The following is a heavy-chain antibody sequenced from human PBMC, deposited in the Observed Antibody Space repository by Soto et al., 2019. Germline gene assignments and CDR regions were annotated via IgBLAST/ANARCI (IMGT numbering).Heavy chain of an antibody. CDR1: GGTFSSYS. J-gene: IGHJ5*02. CDR3: ARTRTAASWFDP. CDR2: IIPIFGTT. V-gene: IGHV1-69*01. D-gene: IGHD4-17*01. Sequence: QMQLVQSGAEVKKPGSSVKVSCKASGGTFSSYSISWVRQAPGQGLEWMGGIIPIFGTTDYPQKFQGRVSITADESTSTAYMELSSLRSEDTAVYYCARTRTAASWFDPWGQGTLVTVSS.